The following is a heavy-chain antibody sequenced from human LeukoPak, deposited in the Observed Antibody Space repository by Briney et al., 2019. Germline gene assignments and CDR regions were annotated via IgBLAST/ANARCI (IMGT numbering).Heavy chain of an antibody. CDR2: INPNSGGT. Sequence: GASVKVSCKASGYTFTGYYMHWVRQAPGQGLEWMGWINPNSGGTNYAQKFQGRVTMTRDTSISTAYMELSRLRSDDTAVYYCARDQVGFGRHNWFDPWGQGTLVTVSS. V-gene: IGHV1-2*02. CDR3: ARDQVGFGRHNWFDP. D-gene: IGHD3-10*01. CDR1: GYTFTGYY. J-gene: IGHJ5*02.